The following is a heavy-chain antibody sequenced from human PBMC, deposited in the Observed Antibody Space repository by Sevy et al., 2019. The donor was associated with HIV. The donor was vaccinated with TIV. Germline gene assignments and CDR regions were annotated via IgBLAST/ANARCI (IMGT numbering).Heavy chain of an antibody. Sequence: SETLSLTCTVSGGSISNYYWNWIRQPPGKGLEWIGYIYRSGNTNYNPSLKSRVTISVDTSENQFFLNLISMTAADTAVYYCARGVTGTPGFSDYWCLGTLVTVSS. CDR2: IYRSGNT. D-gene: IGHD1-7*01. CDR3: ARGVTGTPGFSDY. V-gene: IGHV4-59*01. CDR1: GGSISNYY. J-gene: IGHJ4*02.